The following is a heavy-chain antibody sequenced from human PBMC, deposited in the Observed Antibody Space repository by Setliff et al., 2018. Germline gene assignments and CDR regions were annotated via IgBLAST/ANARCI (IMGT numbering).Heavy chain of an antibody. V-gene: IGHV4-30-4*08. CDR3: ARDRAYGDGYYYYGMDV. CDR2: IYYSGST. J-gene: IGHJ6*02. CDR1: GGSISSGDYY. Sequence: PSETLSLTCTVSGGSISSGDYYWSWIRQPPGKGLEWIGYIYYSGSTYYNPSLKSRVTISVDTSKNQFSLKMSSVTAADTAVYYCARDRAYGDGYYYYGMDVWGQGTTVTVS. D-gene: IGHD4-17*01.